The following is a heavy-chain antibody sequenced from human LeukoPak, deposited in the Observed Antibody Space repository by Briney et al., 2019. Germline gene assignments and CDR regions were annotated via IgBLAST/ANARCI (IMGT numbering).Heavy chain of an antibody. D-gene: IGHD6-13*01. Sequence: SETLSLTCTVSGGSISSYYWSWIRQPPGKGLEWIGYIYYSGSTNYNPSLKSRVTISVDTSKNQFSLKLSSVTAADTAVYYSSRALAAAGWFDPWGQGTLVTVSS. CDR2: IYYSGST. V-gene: IGHV4-59*01. J-gene: IGHJ5*02. CDR1: GGSISSYY. CDR3: SRALAAAGWFDP.